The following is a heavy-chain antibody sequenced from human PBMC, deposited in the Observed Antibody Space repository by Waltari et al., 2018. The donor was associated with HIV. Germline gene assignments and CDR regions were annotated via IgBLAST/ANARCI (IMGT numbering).Heavy chain of an antibody. J-gene: IGHJ3*02. Sequence: QVQLQESGPGLVKPSETLSLTCAVSGYSISSGYYWGWIRPPPGKGLEWIGYIYHSGSDYSRPSLKSRVAISVGTSTNQFSLKLSSVTAADTAVYYCARVMTVSGTSHDAFDIWGQGTMVTASS. CDR2: IYHSGSD. CDR1: GYSISSGYY. CDR3: ARVMTVSGTSHDAFDI. D-gene: IGHD6-19*01. V-gene: IGHV4-38-2*01.